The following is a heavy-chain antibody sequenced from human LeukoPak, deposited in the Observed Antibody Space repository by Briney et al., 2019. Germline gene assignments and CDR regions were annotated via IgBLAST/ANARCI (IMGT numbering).Heavy chain of an antibody. D-gene: IGHD3-10*02. CDR1: GFTFSTHW. J-gene: IGHJ3*01. V-gene: IGHV3-74*03. Sequence: PGGSLTLSCAASGFTFSTHWMVWARRAPGKGLLWVSRIDPDGTHTTYAHSVKGRCTNYRDNARNKLYLQMNSLGAEDADVYYCARIVQGSFELWVLGTMVTVS. CDR2: IDPDGTHT. CDR3: ARIVQGSFEL.